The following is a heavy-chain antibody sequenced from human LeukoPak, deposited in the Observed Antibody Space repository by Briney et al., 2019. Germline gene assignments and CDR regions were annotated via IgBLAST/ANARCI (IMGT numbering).Heavy chain of an antibody. V-gene: IGHV4-61*02. CDR1: GGSISSGSYY. D-gene: IGHD2-2*02. CDR2: IYTSGST. CDR3: ARENAAIYYYYYYMDV. J-gene: IGHJ6*03. Sequence: SETLSLTCTVSGGSISSGSYYWSWIRQPAGKGLEWIGRIYTSGSTNYNPSLKSRVTMSVDTSKNQFSLKLSSVTAADTAVYYCARENAAIYYYYYYMDVWGQGTTVTVSS.